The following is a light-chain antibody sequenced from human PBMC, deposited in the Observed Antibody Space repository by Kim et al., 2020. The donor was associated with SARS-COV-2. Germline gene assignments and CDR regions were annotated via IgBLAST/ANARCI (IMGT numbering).Light chain of an antibody. CDR2: GAS. CDR1: QSVNSN. CDR3: QQYNNWPPWT. V-gene: IGKV3-15*01. J-gene: IGKJ1*01. Sequence: SPGERATLSCRASQSVNSNLAWYQQKPGQFPRLLIYGASTRATGIPARFSGSGSGTEFTLTISSLQSEDIAVYYCQQYNNWPPWTFGQGTKVDIK.